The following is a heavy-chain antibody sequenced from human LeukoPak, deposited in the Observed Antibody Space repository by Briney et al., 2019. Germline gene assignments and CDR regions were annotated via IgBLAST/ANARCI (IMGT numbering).Heavy chain of an antibody. D-gene: IGHD3-9*01. CDR1: GGSISSGVYY. V-gene: IGHV4-31*03. CDR3: ASADYDMAFDI. Sequence: SQTLSLTCTVPGGSISSGVYYWSWIRQHPGKCLEWIGYIYYSGSTDYNPSLKSRFTMSVDTSKNKFSLKLSSVTAADTAVYYCASADYDMAFDIWGQGTMVTVSS. CDR2: IYYSGST. J-gene: IGHJ3*02.